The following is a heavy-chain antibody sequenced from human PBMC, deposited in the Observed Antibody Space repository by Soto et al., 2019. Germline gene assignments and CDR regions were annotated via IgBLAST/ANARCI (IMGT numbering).Heavy chain of an antibody. V-gene: IGHV3-33*01. Sequence: PGLSMRLSSTAAGLNIISYCTHWVSKETGKGLEWVAVIWYDGSNKYYADSVKGRFTISRDNSKNTLYLQMNSLRAEDTAVYYCARDQEGGQYYYYDSSGYGALDYWGQGTLVTSPQ. CDR2: IWYDGSNK. D-gene: IGHD3-22*01. J-gene: IGHJ4*02. CDR3: ARDQEGGQYYYYDSSGYGALDY. CDR1: GLNIISYC.